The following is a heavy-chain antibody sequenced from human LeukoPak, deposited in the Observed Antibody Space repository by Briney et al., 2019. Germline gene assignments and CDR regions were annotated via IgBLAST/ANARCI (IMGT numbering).Heavy chain of an antibody. CDR3: ARDREYGMDV. J-gene: IGHJ6*02. D-gene: IGHD1-26*01. Sequence: GGSLRLSCAASGFTFSSYSMNWVRQAPGKGLEWVSSTSSSSSYIYYADSVKGRFTISRDNAKNSLYLQMNTLRAEDTAVYYCARDREYGMDVWGQGTTVTVSS. CDR1: GFTFSSYS. CDR2: TSSSSSYI. V-gene: IGHV3-21*01.